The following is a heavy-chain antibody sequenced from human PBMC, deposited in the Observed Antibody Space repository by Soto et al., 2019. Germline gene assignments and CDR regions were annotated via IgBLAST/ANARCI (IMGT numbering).Heavy chain of an antibody. CDR2: ISSSGSTI. CDR3: ARAQEEAAAGLGYYYYGMDV. D-gene: IGHD6-13*01. Sequence: EEQLVESGGDFVQPGGFLRLSCAASGFTFSSYEMNWVRQAPGKGLEWVSFISSSGSTIYYADSVKGRFTISRDNTKNSLYLQMNSLRAEDTAFYFCARAQEEAAAGLGYYYYGMDVWGQGTTVTVSS. V-gene: IGHV3-48*03. CDR1: GFTFSSYE. J-gene: IGHJ6*02.